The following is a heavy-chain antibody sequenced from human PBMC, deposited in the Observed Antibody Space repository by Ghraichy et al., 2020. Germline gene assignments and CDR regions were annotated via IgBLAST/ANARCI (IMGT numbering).Heavy chain of an antibody. CDR3: ARDAYTTGWYKAFDI. CDR2: IYTSGST. Sequence: SETLSLTCTVSGGSISSYYWSWIRQPAGKGLEWIGRIYTSGSTNYNPSLKSRVTMSVDTSKNQFSLKLSSVTAADTAVYYCARDAYTTGWYKAFDIWGQGTMVTVSS. V-gene: IGHV4-4*07. CDR1: GGSISSYY. J-gene: IGHJ3*02. D-gene: IGHD6-19*01.